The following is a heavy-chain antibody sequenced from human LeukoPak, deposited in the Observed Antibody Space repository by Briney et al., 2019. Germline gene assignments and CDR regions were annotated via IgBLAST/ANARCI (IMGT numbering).Heavy chain of an antibody. CDR2: MNPNSGNT. Sequence: ASVKVSCTASGYTLTSYGINWVRQATGHGLEWIGWMNPNSGNTGYAQKFQGRVTMTRNTSISTAYMELSSLRSEDTAVYYCARPRRSGSQVDVWGKGTTVTISS. D-gene: IGHD3-10*01. CDR3: ARPRRSGSQVDV. V-gene: IGHV1-8*01. CDR1: GYTLTSYG. J-gene: IGHJ6*04.